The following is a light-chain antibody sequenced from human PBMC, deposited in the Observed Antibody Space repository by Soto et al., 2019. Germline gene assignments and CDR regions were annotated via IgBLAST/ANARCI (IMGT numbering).Light chain of an antibody. J-gene: IGLJ1*01. CDR3: QSYDSSLSGV. Sequence: QSVLTQPPSVSGAPGQRVTISCTGSSSNIGAGYGVHWYQQVPGTAPKLLIYGNDNRPSGVPDRFSASKSGTSASLAITGLQAEDEADYYCQSYDSSLSGVFGTGTKLTVL. CDR2: GND. CDR1: SSNIGAGYG. V-gene: IGLV1-40*01.